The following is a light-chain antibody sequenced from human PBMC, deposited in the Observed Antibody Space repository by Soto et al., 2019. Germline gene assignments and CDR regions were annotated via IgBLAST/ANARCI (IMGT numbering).Light chain of an antibody. V-gene: IGLV2-11*01. CDR2: DVT. CDR3: CSYAGSYTVV. Sequence: QSALTQPRSVSGSPGQSVTLSCTGTSSDVGYYNYVSWYQQHPGKAPKLMIYDVTKRPSGVPDRFSGSKSGNTASLTISGLQAEDEADYYCCSYAGSYTVVFGGGTKLTVL. CDR1: SSDVGYYNY. J-gene: IGLJ2*01.